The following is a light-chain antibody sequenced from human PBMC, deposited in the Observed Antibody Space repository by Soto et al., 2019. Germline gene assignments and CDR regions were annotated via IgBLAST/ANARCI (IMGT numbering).Light chain of an antibody. V-gene: IGLV7-43*01. J-gene: IGLJ3*02. CDR3: LLYYAGVWV. Sequence: QTVVTQEPSLTVSPGGTVTLTCASSTGAVTGDYFPSWFQQKPGQAPRPLFYSTTNKHSWTPARFSGSLLGGKAALTLSAVQPEDEADYYCLLYYAGVWVFGGGTQLTVL. CDR1: TGAVTGDYF. CDR2: STT.